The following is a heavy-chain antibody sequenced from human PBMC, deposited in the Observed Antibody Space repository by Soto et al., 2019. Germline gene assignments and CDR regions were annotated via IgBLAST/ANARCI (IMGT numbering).Heavy chain of an antibody. Sequence: PGEPLKISYKGSGYSFTSYWISWMRQMPGKGLEWMGRIDPSDSYTNYSPSFQGHVTISADKSISTAYLQWSSLKASDTAMYYCARNEPVDTAITYYYYYGMDVWGQGTTVIVSS. J-gene: IGHJ6*02. CDR1: GYSFTSYW. D-gene: IGHD5-18*01. V-gene: IGHV5-10-1*01. CDR2: IDPSDSYT. CDR3: ARNEPVDTAITYYYYYGMDV.